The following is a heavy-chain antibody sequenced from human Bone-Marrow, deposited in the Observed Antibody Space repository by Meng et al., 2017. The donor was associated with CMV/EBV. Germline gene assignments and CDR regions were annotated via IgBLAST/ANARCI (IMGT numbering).Heavy chain of an antibody. Sequence: GSLRLSCTVSGGSISSYYWSWIRQPPGKGLEWIGYIYYSGSTNYNPSLKSRVTISVDTSKNQFSLKLSSVTAADPAEYYCARAGRKENQLLYYGMDVWGQGTTVTVSS. V-gene: IGHV4-59*01. J-gene: IGHJ6*02. CDR1: GGSISSYY. D-gene: IGHD2-2*01. CDR3: ARAGRKENQLLYYGMDV. CDR2: IYYSGST.